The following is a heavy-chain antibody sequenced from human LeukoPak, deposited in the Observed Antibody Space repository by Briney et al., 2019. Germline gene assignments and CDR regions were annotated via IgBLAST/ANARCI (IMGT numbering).Heavy chain of an antibody. D-gene: IGHD6-6*01. J-gene: IGHJ6*02. Sequence: ASVKVSCKASGYTFTDYGVSWVRQAPGQGLEWMGWISPYNDNTNYAQKLQGRVTMSTDTSTSTAYMELRSLGSDDTAVYYCARELGGIAARQVGMDVWGQGTTVTVSS. CDR3: ARELGGIAARQVGMDV. CDR1: GYTFTDYG. V-gene: IGHV1-18*01. CDR2: ISPYNDNT.